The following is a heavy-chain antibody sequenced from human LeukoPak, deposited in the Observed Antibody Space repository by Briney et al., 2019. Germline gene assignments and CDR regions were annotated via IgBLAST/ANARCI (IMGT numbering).Heavy chain of an antibody. D-gene: IGHD5-18*01. CDR3: ARDPDTATEP. J-gene: IGHJ5*02. CDR2: IIPIFGTA. CDR1: GCTFTSYD. V-gene: IGHV1-69*13. Sequence: SVKVSCKASGCTFTSYDINWVRQAPGQGLEWMGGIIPIFGTANYAQKFQGRVTITADESTSTAYMELSSLRSEDTAVYYCARDPDTATEPWGQGTLVTVSS.